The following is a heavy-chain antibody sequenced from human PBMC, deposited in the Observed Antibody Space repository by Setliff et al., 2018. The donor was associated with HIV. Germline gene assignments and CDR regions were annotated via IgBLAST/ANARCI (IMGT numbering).Heavy chain of an antibody. CDR1: GLTFSNYG. CDR2: IRYDGNDN. CDR3: AKDVGGGSGHYPLYMDV. D-gene: IGHD3-3*01. J-gene: IGHJ6*03. V-gene: IGHV3-30*02. Sequence: GESLRLSCAASGLTFSNYGMHWVRQAPGKGQEWVIFIRYDGNDNYYIDSVKGRFTISRDNSKNTLYLQMNSLRDEDTAVYYCAKDVGGGSGHYPLYMDVWGKGTTVTVSS.